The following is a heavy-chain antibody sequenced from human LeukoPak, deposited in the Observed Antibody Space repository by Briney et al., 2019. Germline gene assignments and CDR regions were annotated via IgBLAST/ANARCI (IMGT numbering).Heavy chain of an antibody. V-gene: IGHV1-18*01. Sequence: GASVKVSCKASGYTFTSYGISWVRQAPGQGLEWMGWISAYNGNTNYAQKLQGRVTTTTDTSTSTAYMELRSLRSDDTAVYYCARGRSSGWYDYYYYGMDVWGQGTTVTVSS. CDR3: ARGRSSGWYDYYYYGMDV. D-gene: IGHD6-19*01. J-gene: IGHJ6*02. CDR1: GYTFTSYG. CDR2: ISAYNGNT.